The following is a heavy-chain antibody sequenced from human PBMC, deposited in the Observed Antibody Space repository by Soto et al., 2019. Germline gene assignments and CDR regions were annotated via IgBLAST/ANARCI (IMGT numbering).Heavy chain of an antibody. CDR1: GFTFSSYA. D-gene: IGHD3-10*01. CDR2: ISYDGSNK. V-gene: IGHV3-30-3*01. Sequence: QVQLVESGGGVVQPGRSLRLSCAASGFTFSSYAMHWVRQAPGKGLEWVAVISYDGSNKYYADSVKSRFTISRDNSKNTLYLQMNSLRAEDTAVYYCARDSDYYGSGSSDYWGQGTLVTVSS. J-gene: IGHJ4*02. CDR3: ARDSDYYGSGSSDY.